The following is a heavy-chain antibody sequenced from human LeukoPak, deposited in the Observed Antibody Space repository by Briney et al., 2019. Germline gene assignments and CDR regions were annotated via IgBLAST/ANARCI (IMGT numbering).Heavy chain of an antibody. V-gene: IGHV4-61*02. CDR2: IYTSGST. CDR3: ARVRTQWDYYYMDV. D-gene: IGHD2-8*01. CDR1: GGSISSGSYY. Sequence: PSETLSLTCTVSGGSISSGSYYWSWIRQPAGKGLEWIGRIYTSGSTNYNPSLKSRVTISVDTSKNQFSLKLSSVTAADTAVYYCARVRTQWDYYYMDVWGKGTTVTISS. J-gene: IGHJ6*03.